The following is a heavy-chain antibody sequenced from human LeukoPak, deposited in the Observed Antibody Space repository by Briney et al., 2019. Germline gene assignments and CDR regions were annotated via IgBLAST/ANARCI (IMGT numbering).Heavy chain of an antibody. J-gene: IGHJ4*02. CDR2: IRQDGDTK. Sequence: PGGSLRLSCAASGFPFNAYWMTWVRQAPGKGLEWVANIRQDGDTKYYVDSVKGRFTISRDNAMNSLYLQMNSLRAEDTAIYYCVRSLPYGTTWYGRSDFWGQGTLVTVSS. V-gene: IGHV3-7*03. CDR1: GFPFNAYW. D-gene: IGHD6-13*01. CDR3: VRSLPYGTTWYGRSDF.